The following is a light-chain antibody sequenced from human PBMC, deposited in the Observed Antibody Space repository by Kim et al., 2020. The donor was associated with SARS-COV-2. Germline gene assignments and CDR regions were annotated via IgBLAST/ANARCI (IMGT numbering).Light chain of an antibody. CDR1: QGISNY. Sequence: LSASVGDRVTITCRASQGISNYLAWYQQKPGKVPKLLIYAASTLQSGVPSRFSGSGSGTDFTLTISSLQPEDVATYYCQKYNSALTFGGGTKVEI. V-gene: IGKV1-27*01. J-gene: IGKJ4*01. CDR3: QKYNSALT. CDR2: AAS.